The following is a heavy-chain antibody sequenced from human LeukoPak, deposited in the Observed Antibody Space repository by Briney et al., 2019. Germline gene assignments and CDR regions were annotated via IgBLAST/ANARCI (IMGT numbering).Heavy chain of an antibody. CDR1: GFTFSSYS. D-gene: IGHD2-2*01. Sequence: GGSLRLSCAASGFTFSSYSMNWVRQAPGKGLEWVSYISSSSSTIYYADSVKGRFTISRDNAKNTLYLQMNSLRAEDTAVYYCAKEGCSSTSCSFDYWGQGTLVTVSS. V-gene: IGHV3-48*01. CDR3: AKEGCSSTSCSFDY. J-gene: IGHJ4*02. CDR2: ISSSSSTI.